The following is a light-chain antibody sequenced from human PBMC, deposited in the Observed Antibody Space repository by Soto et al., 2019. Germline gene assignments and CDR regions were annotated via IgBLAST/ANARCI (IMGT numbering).Light chain of an antibody. CDR2: GAS. Sequence: TQSPSTLSSSVGDRVTVTCLASQSISSWLAWYQQKRGQAPRLLIHGASNRATGIPDRFSGSGSGTDFTLTITRLEPEDFAVYYCQQYGGSPRTFGQGTKVDIK. CDR3: QQYGGSPRT. CDR1: QSISSW. J-gene: IGKJ1*01. V-gene: IGKV3-20*01.